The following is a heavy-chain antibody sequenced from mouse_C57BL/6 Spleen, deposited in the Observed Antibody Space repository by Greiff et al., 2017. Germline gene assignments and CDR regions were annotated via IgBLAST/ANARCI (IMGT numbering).Heavy chain of an antibody. D-gene: IGHD2-2*01. CDR3: AREGSTMVTTWDAMDY. CDR2: IRYDGST. J-gene: IGHJ4*01. CDR1: GYSITSGYY. V-gene: IGHV3-6*01. Sequence: EVKLMESGPGLVKPSQSLSLTCSVTGYSITSGYYWNWIRQFPGNKLECMGYIRYDGSTNYNPSFKKRISITRDTSKIQFFLKLNSVTTEDTTTYYCAREGSTMVTTWDAMDYWGQGTSVTVSS.